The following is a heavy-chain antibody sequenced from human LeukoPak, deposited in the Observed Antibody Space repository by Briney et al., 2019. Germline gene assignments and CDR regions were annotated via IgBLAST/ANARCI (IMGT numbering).Heavy chain of an antibody. Sequence: PGGSLRLSCAASGFTFSSYGMHWVRQAPGKGLEWVSRISSGGGYTGYADSLKGRFTISRDNAKNSLHLQMNSLRAEDTAVYYCARDRRDGGYNPGDPRGFANWGQGTLVTVSS. D-gene: IGHD5-24*01. CDR3: ARDRRDGGYNPGDPRGFAN. CDR2: ISSGGGYT. J-gene: IGHJ4*02. V-gene: IGHV3-21*05. CDR1: GFTFSSYG.